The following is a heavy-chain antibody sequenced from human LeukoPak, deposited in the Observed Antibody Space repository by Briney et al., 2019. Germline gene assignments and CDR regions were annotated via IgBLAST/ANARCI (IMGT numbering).Heavy chain of an antibody. CDR1: GFTFSSYA. J-gene: IGHJ5*02. Sequence: GGSLRLSCAASGFTFSSYAMHWVRQAPGKGLEWVAVISYDGSNKYYADSVKGRFTISRDNSKNTLYLQMNSLRAEDTAVYYCARVLSGSYYEDWFDPWGQGTLVTVSS. CDR3: ARVLSGSYYEDWFDP. D-gene: IGHD1-26*01. V-gene: IGHV3-30-3*01. CDR2: ISYDGSNK.